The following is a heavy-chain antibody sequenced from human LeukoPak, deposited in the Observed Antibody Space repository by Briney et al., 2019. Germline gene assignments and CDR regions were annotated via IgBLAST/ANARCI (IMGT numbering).Heavy chain of an antibody. CDR1: GFTFSSYA. D-gene: IGHD6-19*01. J-gene: IGHJ4*02. CDR2: ISGSGGST. V-gene: IGHV3-23*01. Sequence: GGSLTLSCAASGFTFSSYAMSWVRQAPGKGLEWVSDISGSGGSTYYADSEKGRLTISRDNSKNMLYLQMNSLRAEDTAVYYCAKWIAVVDYWGQGTLVTVSS. CDR3: AKWIAVVDY.